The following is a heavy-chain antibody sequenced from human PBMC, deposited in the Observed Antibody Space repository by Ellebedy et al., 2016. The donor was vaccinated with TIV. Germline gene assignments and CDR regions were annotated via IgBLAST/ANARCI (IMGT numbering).Heavy chain of an antibody. CDR1: GYTFTSYG. J-gene: IGHJ4*02. Sequence: ASVKVSCKASGYTFTSYGISWVRQAPGQGLEWMGWISAYNGNTNYAQKLQGRVTMTPDTSTSTAYMELRSLRSDDAAVYYCARDVLSSWNYDSPPFDYWGQGTLVTVSS. CDR2: ISAYNGNT. CDR3: ARDVLSSWNYDSPPFDY. D-gene: IGHD1-7*01. V-gene: IGHV1-18*04.